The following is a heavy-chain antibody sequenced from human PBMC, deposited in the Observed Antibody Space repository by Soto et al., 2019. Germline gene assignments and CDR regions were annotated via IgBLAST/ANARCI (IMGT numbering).Heavy chain of an antibody. CDR1: GFTFSNYA. J-gene: IGHJ4*02. Sequence: EVQLLESGGGLVQPGGSLRLSCAASGFTFSNYAMNWVRQAPGKGLEWVSAISNSFSDGNTHYADSVKGRFTISRDNDKTTVLLEMNSLRAEDTALYYCAKVFSPEGGNYFDHWGQGALVTVSS. CDR3: AKVFSPEGGNYFDH. CDR2: ISNSFSDGNT. V-gene: IGHV3-23*01.